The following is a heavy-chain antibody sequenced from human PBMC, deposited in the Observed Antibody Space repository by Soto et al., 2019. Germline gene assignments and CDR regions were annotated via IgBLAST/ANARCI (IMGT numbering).Heavy chain of an antibody. CDR3: TTGRDYYDSSGYGVWFDP. J-gene: IGHJ5*02. V-gene: IGHV3-15*01. D-gene: IGHD3-22*01. CDR1: GFTFSNAW. Sequence: GGSLRLSCAASGFTFSNAWMSWVRQAPGKGLEWVGRIKSKTDGGTTDYAAPVKGRFTISRDDSKNTLYLQMNSLKTEDTAVYYCTTGRDYYDSSGYGVWFDPCGQGTLVTVSS. CDR2: IKSKTDGGTT.